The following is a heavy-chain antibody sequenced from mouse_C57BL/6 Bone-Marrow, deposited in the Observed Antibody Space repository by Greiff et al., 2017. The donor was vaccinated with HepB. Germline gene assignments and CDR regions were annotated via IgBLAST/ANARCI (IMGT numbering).Heavy chain of an antibody. Sequence: EVKLVESGGDLVKPGGSLKLSCAASGFTFSSYGMSWVRQTPDKRLEWVATISSGGSYTYYPDSVKGRFTISSDNAQNTLYLQMSSLTSEDTAMYYCARTFYYCIFYWYFDVWGTGTTVTVSS. CDR2: ISSGGSYT. CDR1: GFTFSSYG. D-gene: IGHD1-1*01. J-gene: IGHJ1*03. CDR3: ARTFYYCIFYWYFDV. V-gene: IGHV5-6*01.